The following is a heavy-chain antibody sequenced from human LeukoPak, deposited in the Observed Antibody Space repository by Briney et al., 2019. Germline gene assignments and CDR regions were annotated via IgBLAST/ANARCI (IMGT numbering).Heavy chain of an antibody. CDR1: GFTFSSYE. D-gene: IGHD2-21*02. J-gene: IGHJ4*02. CDR2: ISSSGSTI. CDR3: ARDSIVTGEFDY. V-gene: IGHV3-48*03. Sequence: GGSLRLSCVVSGFTFSSYEMNWVRQAPGKELEWVSYISSSGSTIYYADSVEGRFTISRDNAKNSLYLQMNSLRAEDTAVYYCARDSIVTGEFDYWGQGTLVTVSS.